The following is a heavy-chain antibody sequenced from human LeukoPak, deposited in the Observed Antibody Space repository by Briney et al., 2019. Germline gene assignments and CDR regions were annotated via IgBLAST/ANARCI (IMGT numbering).Heavy chain of an antibody. V-gene: IGHV3-33*06. D-gene: IGHD3-10*01. CDR2: IWYDGSNK. CDR3: AKDDSGIGEFPDY. J-gene: IGHJ4*02. CDR1: GFTFSSYG. Sequence: GGSLRLSCAASGFTFSSYGMHWVRQAPGKGLEWVAVIWYDGSNKYYADPVKGRFTISRDNSKNTLYLQMNSLRAEDTAVYYCAKDDSGIGEFPDYWGQGTLVTVSS.